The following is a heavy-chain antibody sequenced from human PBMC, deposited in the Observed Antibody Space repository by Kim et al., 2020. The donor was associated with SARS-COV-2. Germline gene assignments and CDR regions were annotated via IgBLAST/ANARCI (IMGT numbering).Heavy chain of an antibody. D-gene: IGHD2-15*01. CDR3: ARGETEVAAVDY. Sequence: NHNPTLKSRVTISGDKSKNQFSLKLSSVTAADTAVYYCARGETEVAAVDYWGQGTLVTVSS. V-gene: IGHV4-4*02. J-gene: IGHJ4*02.